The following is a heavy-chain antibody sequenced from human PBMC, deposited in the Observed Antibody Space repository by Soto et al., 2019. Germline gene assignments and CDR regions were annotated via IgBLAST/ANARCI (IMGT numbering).Heavy chain of an antibody. CDR1: GFTFKNYN. J-gene: IGHJ4*02. D-gene: IGHD3-10*01. CDR2: IGGSDTFT. V-gene: IGHV3-21*02. CDR3: VRDGSLLGMTR. Sequence: EVQLVESGGGLVKPGESLRLSCVASGFTFKNYNMNWVRQAPGKGLEWVSSIGGSDTFTYYADSVKGRFTISRDNAKSSRFLQMNTLRVGSTAVYFCVRDGSLLGMTRWGQGTLVTVSS.